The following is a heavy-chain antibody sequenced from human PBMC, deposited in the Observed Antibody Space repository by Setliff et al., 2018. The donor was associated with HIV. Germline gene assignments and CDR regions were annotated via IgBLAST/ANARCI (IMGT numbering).Heavy chain of an antibody. CDR1: GGSISSYY. V-gene: IGHV4-59*01. Sequence: LSLTCTVSGGSISSYYWSWIRQPPGKGLEWIGYIYYSGNTNYNPSLKSRVTISVDTSKNQFSLKLGSVTAADTAVYYCARGHDSSGYYYAYWGQGILVTVSS. CDR3: ARGHDSSGYYYAY. D-gene: IGHD3-22*01. CDR2: IYYSGNT. J-gene: IGHJ4*02.